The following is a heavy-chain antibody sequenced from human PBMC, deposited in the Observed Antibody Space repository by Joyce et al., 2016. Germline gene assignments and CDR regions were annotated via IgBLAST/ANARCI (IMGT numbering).Heavy chain of an antibody. J-gene: IGHJ4*02. V-gene: IGHV4-30-4*01. CDR3: ARGAGSDGIGYPDY. D-gene: IGHD3-22*01. CDR1: SGSIDSGDYY. Sequence: QVHLQASGPRLVQPGQTLSLTCTVSSGSIDSGDYYWTWIRQPPGKGLEWIGHIYHRAHTSYRSSLKSRLTISRDMSNNQFSLELHSLTAADTATYYCARGAGSDGIGYPDYWGQGTLVTVSS. CDR2: IYHRAHT.